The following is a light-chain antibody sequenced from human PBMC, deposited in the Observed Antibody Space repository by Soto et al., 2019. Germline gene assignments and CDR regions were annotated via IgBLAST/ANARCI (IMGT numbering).Light chain of an antibody. CDR3: SSYTRSVTIV. J-gene: IGLJ1*01. CDR2: EVN. CDR1: SSDVGGYNY. Sequence: QSALTQPPSASGTPGQRITISCTGTSSDVGGYNYVSWYQHHPGKAPKLMIYEVNNRPSGVSNRFSGSKSGNTASLTISGLQPEDEADYYCSSYTRSVTIVFGSGTKVTVL. V-gene: IGLV2-14*01.